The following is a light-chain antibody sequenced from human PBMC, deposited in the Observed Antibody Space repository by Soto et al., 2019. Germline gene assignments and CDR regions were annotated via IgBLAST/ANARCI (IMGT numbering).Light chain of an antibody. Sequence: ELVMTQSPATLSVSPGERATLSCRASQSITNNLAWYQQRPGQAPRLLIYGASTRATGVPARFSGSGSGTEFTLTISSLQSEDFATYYFQQRSNWPVTFGGGTKVEIK. CDR1: QSITNN. CDR2: GAS. V-gene: IGKV3-15*01. J-gene: IGKJ4*01. CDR3: QQRSNWPVT.